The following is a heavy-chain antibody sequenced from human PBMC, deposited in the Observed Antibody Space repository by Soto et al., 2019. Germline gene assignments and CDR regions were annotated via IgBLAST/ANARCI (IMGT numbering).Heavy chain of an antibody. V-gene: IGHV1-3*04. CDR2: INTVNGDT. D-gene: IGHD3-10*01. CDR3: ARDLGTMVRGVIVYYYAMDV. J-gene: IGHJ6*02. CDR1: GYTFTSYV. Sequence: QVHLVQSGAEVKKPGASVNISCKASGYTFTSYVIHWVRQAPGQRLEWMGRINTVNGDTQYSQKFQGRVTFSRDTSASTAYMELSSLSSDDTVVYFCARDLGTMVRGVIVYYYAMDVWGQGTTVTVSS.